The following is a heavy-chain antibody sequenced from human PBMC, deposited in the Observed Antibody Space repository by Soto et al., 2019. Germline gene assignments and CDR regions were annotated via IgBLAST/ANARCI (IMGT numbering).Heavy chain of an antibody. D-gene: IGHD6-19*01. Sequence: SVTLSLTCTVSGGSISSYYWSWIRQPPGKGLEWIGYIYYSGSTNYNPSLKSRVTISVDTSKNQFSLKLSSVTAADTAVYYCARGQWRGAFDIWGQGTMVTISS. CDR1: GGSISSYY. CDR2: IYYSGST. CDR3: ARGQWRGAFDI. J-gene: IGHJ3*02. V-gene: IGHV4-59*01.